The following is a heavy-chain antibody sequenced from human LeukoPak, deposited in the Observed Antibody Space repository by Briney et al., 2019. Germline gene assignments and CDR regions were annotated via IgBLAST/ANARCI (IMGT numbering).Heavy chain of an antibody. V-gene: IGHV4-39*01. CDR1: GGSISGSIYY. CDR3: ARPRGYNYRGAFDI. D-gene: IGHD5-18*01. Sequence: SETLSLTCTVSGGSISGSIYYWARIRQPPGKGLEWIGSIYYSGSTYYNPSLKSRVTISIDTSNNQFSLKLSSVTAADTAVYYCARPRGYNYRGAFDIWGQGTMVTVSS. CDR2: IYYSGST. J-gene: IGHJ3*02.